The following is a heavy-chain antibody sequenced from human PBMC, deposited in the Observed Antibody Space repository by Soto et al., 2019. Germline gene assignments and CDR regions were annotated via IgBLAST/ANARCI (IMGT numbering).Heavy chain of an antibody. D-gene: IGHD1-1*01. CDR1: GFTFSNYW. CDR3: ARDRGVERFDY. J-gene: IGHJ4*02. Sequence: EVQLVESGGDLVQPGGSLRLSCATSGFTFSNYWMSWVRQAPGKGLEWVANIKQDGSAKYYVDSVKGRFTISRDNDKSTLYLQVNSLSAEDTAMYYCARDRGVERFDYWGQGTLVTVSS. CDR2: IKQDGSAK. V-gene: IGHV3-7*01.